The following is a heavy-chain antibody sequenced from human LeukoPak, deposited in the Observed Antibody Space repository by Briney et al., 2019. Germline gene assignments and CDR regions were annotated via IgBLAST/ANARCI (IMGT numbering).Heavy chain of an antibody. J-gene: IGHJ4*02. Sequence: SVKVSCKASGYTFNGYYMHWVRQAPGQGLEWMGGIIPIFGTANYAQKFQGRVTITTDESTSTAYMELSSLRSEDTAVYYCATAMVRGVITEFDYWGQGTLVTVSS. V-gene: IGHV1-69*05. D-gene: IGHD3-10*01. CDR2: IIPIFGTA. CDR1: GYTFNGYY. CDR3: ATAMVRGVITEFDY.